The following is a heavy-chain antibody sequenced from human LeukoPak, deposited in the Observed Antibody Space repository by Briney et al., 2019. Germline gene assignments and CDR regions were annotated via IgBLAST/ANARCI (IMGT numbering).Heavy chain of an antibody. Sequence: ASVKVSCKVSGYTLTELSMHWVRQAPGKGLEWMGGFDPEDGETIYAQKVQGRVTMTEDTSTDTAYMELSSLRSEDTAVYYCATRTRKTAAFDYWGQGTLVTVSS. J-gene: IGHJ4*02. D-gene: IGHD1-1*01. CDR3: ATRTRKTAAFDY. V-gene: IGHV1-24*01. CDR2: FDPEDGET. CDR1: GYTLTELS.